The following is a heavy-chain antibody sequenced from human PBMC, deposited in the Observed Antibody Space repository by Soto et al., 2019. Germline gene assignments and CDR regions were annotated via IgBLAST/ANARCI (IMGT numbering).Heavy chain of an antibody. V-gene: IGHV4-39*01. D-gene: IGHD3-10*01. J-gene: IGHJ6*02. CDR3: ASAEYYYGSGSSYYYYYGMDV. Sequence: SETLSLTCTVSGGSISSSSYYWGWIRQPPGKGLEWIGSIYYSGSTYYNPSLKSRVTISVDTSKNQFSLKLSSVTAADTAVYYCASAEYYYGSGSSYYYYYGMDVWGQGTTVTVSS. CDR1: GGSISSSSYY. CDR2: IYYSGST.